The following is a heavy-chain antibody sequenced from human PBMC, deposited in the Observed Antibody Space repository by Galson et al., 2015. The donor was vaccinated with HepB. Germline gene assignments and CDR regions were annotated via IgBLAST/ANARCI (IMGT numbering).Heavy chain of an antibody. V-gene: IGHV4-4*02. CDR2: IYHSGST. CDR3: ARVNQRITIFGVVITFDN. D-gene: IGHD3-3*01. CDR1: GGSISSSNW. J-gene: IGHJ4*02. Sequence: SETLSLTCAVSGGSISSSNWWSWVRQPPGKGLEWIGEIYHSGSTNYNPSLKSRVTISVDKTKNQFSLKLSSVTAADTAVYYCARVNQRITIFGVVITFDNWGQGTLVTVPS.